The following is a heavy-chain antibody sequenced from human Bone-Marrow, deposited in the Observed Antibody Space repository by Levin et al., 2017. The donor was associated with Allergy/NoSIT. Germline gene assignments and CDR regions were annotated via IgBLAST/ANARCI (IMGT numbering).Heavy chain of an antibody. CDR2: IYYTGDT. J-gene: IGHJ3*02. V-gene: IGHV4-30-4*01. CDR3: STIQDRDASDM. D-gene: IGHD3-3*01. CDR1: GASISSGIYY. Sequence: SETLSLTCSVSGASISSGIYYWTWIRHLPGKGLEWIGYIYYTGDTYYNPSLRGRLSISVDTSKNQFSLKVFSVTAADTAVYYCSTIQDRDASDMWGQGTMVSVSS.